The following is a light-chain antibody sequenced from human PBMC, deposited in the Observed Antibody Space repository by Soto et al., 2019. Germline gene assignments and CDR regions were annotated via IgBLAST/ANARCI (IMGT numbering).Light chain of an antibody. J-gene: IGLJ1*01. CDR1: SSDIGGYKH. Sequence: QSALTQPASVSGSPGQSITISCTGTSSDIGGYKHVSWYQQHPGKAPKLMIYEVSNRPSGVSNRFSGSKSGNTASLTISGLQAEDEADYYCSSYTTSSTQVFGTGNKVTVL. V-gene: IGLV2-14*01. CDR2: EVS. CDR3: SSYTTSSTQV.